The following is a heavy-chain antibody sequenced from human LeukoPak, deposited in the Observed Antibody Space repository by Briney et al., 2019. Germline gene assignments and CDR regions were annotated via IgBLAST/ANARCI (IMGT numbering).Heavy chain of an antibody. CDR2: ISSSGSTI. CDR1: GFTFSSYE. CDR3: AGRIQDCSSTSCYDYYYYMDV. J-gene: IGHJ6*03. D-gene: IGHD2-2*01. V-gene: IGHV3-48*03. Sequence: GGSLRLSCAASGFTFSSYEVNWVRQAPGKGLEWVSYISSSGSTIYYADSVKGRFTISRDNAKNSLYLQMNSLRAEDTALYHCAGRIQDCSSTSCYDYYYYMDVWGKGTTVTISS.